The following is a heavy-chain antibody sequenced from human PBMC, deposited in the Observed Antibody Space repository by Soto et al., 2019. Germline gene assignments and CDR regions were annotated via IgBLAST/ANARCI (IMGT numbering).Heavy chain of an antibody. Sequence: QLQLQESGPGLVKPSETLSLTCTVSGGSISSSSYYWGWIRQPPGKGLEWIGSIYYSGSTYYNPSLKSRVTISVDTSTTQFSLKLSSVTAADTAVYYCARLWVGAHDAFAIWGQGTMVTVSS. CDR3: ARLWVGAHDAFAI. V-gene: IGHV4-39*01. J-gene: IGHJ3*02. CDR2: IYYSGST. D-gene: IGHD3-3*01. CDR1: GGSISSSSYY.